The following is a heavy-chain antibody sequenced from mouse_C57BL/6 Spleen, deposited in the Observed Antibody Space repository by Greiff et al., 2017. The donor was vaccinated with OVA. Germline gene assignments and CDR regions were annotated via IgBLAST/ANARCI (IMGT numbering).Heavy chain of an antibody. CDR2: IDPSDSYT. Sequence: QVQLQQSGAELVMPGASVKLSCKASGYTFTSYWMHWVKQRPGHGLEWIGEIDPSDSYTNYNQKFKGKSTLTVDKSSSTAYMQLSSLTSEDSAVYYCARQDYYGSPYYFDYWGQGTTRTVSS. CDR1: GYTFTSYW. J-gene: IGHJ2*01. CDR3: ARQDYYGSPYYFDY. V-gene: IGHV1-69*01. D-gene: IGHD1-1*01.